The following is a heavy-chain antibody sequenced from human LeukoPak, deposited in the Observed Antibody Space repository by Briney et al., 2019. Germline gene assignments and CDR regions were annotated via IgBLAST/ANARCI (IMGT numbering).Heavy chain of an antibody. CDR3: AGDPQDTAMPTDY. CDR2: INPSGGSS. J-gene: IGHJ4*02. Sequence: ASVKVSCKASGYTFTSYYMHWVRQAPGQGLEWMGIINPSGGSSSYAQKFQGRVTMTRDTSTSTVYMELSSLRSEDTAVYYCAGDPQDTAMPTDYWGQGTLVTVSS. D-gene: IGHD5-18*01. CDR1: GYTFTSYY. V-gene: IGHV1-46*01.